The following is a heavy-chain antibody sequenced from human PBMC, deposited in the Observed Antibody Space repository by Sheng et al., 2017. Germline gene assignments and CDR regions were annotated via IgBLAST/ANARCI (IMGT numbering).Heavy chain of an antibody. D-gene: IGHD3-3*01. CDR1: GGSIRSGDYY. CDR2: IFYSGDT. V-gene: IGHV4-30-4*01. J-gene: IGHJ4*02. Sequence: QVQLQESGPGLVKPSQTLSLTCTVSGGSIRSGDYYWSWIRQSPGKGLEWIGNIFYSGDTHFNPSLRSRVSMSVDTSKNQFSLKLTSVTAADTAVFYCARGDRPWSGYSHWGQGMLVTVSS. CDR3: ARGDRPWSGYSH.